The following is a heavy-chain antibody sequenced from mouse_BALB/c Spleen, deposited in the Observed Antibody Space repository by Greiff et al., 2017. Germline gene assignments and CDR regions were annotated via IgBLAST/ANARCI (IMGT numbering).Heavy chain of an antibody. V-gene: IGHV14-3*02. Sequence: VQLQQSGAELVKPGASVKLSCTASGFNIKDTYMHWVKQRPEQGLEWIGRIDPANGNTKYDPKFQGKATITADTSSNTAYLQLSSLTSEDTAVYYCAHYYDGSSYWYFDVWGAGTTVTVSS. CDR1: GFNIKDTY. J-gene: IGHJ1*01. CDR2: IDPANGNT. D-gene: IGHD1-1*01. CDR3: AHYYDGSSYWYFDV.